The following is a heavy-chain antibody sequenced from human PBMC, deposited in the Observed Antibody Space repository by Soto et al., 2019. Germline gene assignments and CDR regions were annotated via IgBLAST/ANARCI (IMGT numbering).Heavy chain of an antibody. Sequence: QVQLVQSGAEVKKPGASVKVSCKASGYTFTSYGISWVRQAPGQGLEWMGWISAYNGNTNYAQKLQGRGTMTTDTSTSTGYMELWRLRPGDTAVYYCARGSTVEPRSYWGQGTLVTVSS. D-gene: IGHD4-17*01. CDR1: GYTFTSYG. CDR2: ISAYNGNT. J-gene: IGHJ4*02. CDR3: ARGSTVEPRSY. V-gene: IGHV1-18*01.